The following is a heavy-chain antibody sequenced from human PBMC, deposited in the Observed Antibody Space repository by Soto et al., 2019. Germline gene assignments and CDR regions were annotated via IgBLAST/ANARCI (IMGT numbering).Heavy chain of an antibody. CDR3: ARSGCSSTSCGRGWFDP. J-gene: IGHJ5*02. V-gene: IGHV1-46*03. CDR1: GYTFTSYY. CDR2: INPSGGST. D-gene: IGHD2-2*01. Sequence: ASVKVSCKASGYTFTSYYMHWVRQAPGQGLEWMGIINPSGGSTSYAQKFQGRVTMTRDTSTSTVYMELSSLRSEDTAVYYCARSGCSSTSCGRGWFDPWGQGTLVTVSS.